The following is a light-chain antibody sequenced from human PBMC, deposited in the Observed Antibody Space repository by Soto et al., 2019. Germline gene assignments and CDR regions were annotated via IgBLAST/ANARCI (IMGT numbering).Light chain of an antibody. CDR3: QQYACSPLT. J-gene: IGKJ4*01. Sequence: ENLLTQSPCTLSLSPGEGATLSCRASQSVGSNYLAWYQQKPGQAPRLLIYGASSRATGIPDRFSGSGSGTDFTLTISRLEPEDFAMYYCQQYACSPLTFGGGTKVDIK. V-gene: IGKV3-20*01. CDR1: QSVGSNY. CDR2: GAS.